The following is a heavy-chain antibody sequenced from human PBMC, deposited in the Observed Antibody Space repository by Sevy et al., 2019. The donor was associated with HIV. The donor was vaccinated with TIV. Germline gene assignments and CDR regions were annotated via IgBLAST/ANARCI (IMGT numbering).Heavy chain of an antibody. Sequence: GGSLRLSCAASGFTFSDYYMSWIRQAPGKGLEWVSYISSSGSTIYYADSVKGRFTISRDNAKNSLYLQMNSLRAEDTAVYYCAREESLGRVDSYYYYYGMDVWGQGTTVTVSS. CDR1: GFTFSDYY. D-gene: IGHD3-16*01. V-gene: IGHV3-11*01. CDR2: ISSSGSTI. CDR3: AREESLGRVDSYYYYYGMDV. J-gene: IGHJ6*02.